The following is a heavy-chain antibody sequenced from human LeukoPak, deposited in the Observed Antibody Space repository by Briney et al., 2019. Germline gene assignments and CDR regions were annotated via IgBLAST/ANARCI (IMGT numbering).Heavy chain of an antibody. Sequence: PGGSLRLSCAASGFTFSSYGMHWVRQAPGKGLEWVAVISYDGSNKYYADSVKGRFTISRDNSKNTLYLQMNSLRAEDTAVYYCAKDPQMTTGTTEQPEGDYWGQGTLVTVSS. CDR1: GFTFSSYG. J-gene: IGHJ4*02. CDR2: ISYDGSNK. D-gene: IGHD4-17*01. CDR3: AKDPQMTTGTTEQPEGDY. V-gene: IGHV3-30*18.